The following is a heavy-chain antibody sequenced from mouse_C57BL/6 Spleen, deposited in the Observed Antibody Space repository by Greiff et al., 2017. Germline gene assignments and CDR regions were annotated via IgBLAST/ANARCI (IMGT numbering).Heavy chain of an antibody. V-gene: IGHV1-19*01. Sequence: VQLKESGPVLVKPGASVKMSCKASGYTFTDYYMNWVKQSHGKSLEWIGVINPYNGGTSYNQKFKGKATLPVDKSSSTAYMELNSLTSEDSAVYYCARSLGYDYAMDYWGQGTSVTVSS. CDR2: INPYNGGT. CDR1: GYTFTDYY. CDR3: ARSLGYDYAMDY. J-gene: IGHJ4*01. D-gene: IGHD3-2*02.